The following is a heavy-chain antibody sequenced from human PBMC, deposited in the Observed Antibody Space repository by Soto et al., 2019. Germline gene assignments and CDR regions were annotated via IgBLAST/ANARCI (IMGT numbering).Heavy chain of an antibody. CDR3: ARAEGAAGAGDWFDP. CDR2: IYYSGTT. CDR1: GGSISSGGYY. V-gene: IGHV4-31*03. Sequence: SETLSLTCTVSGGSISSGGYYWSWIRQHPGKGLEWIGYIYYSGTTYYNPSLKSRVTISVDTSKNQFSLKLSSVTAADTAVYYCARAEGAAGAGDWFDPWGQGTLVTVSS. D-gene: IGHD6-13*01. J-gene: IGHJ5*02.